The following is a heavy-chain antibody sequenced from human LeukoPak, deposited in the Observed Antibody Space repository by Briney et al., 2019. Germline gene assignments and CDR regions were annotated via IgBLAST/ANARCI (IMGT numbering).Heavy chain of an antibody. CDR3: TRVGYIDEGIDY. Sequence: GSLRLSCVVSGFTFSAYSMNWVRQAPGKGLEWVSYISSTGNTIYYADSVKGRFTISRDNAKNSLYLQMNSLRAEDTAIYYCTRVGYIDEGIDYWGQGTLVTVSS. V-gene: IGHV3-48*04. CDR1: GFTFSAYS. J-gene: IGHJ4*02. D-gene: IGHD5-24*01. CDR2: ISSTGNTI.